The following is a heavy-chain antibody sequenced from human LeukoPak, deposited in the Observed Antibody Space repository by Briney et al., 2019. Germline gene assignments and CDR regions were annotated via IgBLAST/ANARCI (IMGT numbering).Heavy chain of an antibody. CDR1: GGSIRSYY. Sequence: SETLSLTCTVSGGSIRSYYWSWIRQPAGKGLEWIGRIYTSGSTNYNPSLKSRVTMSVDTSKNQFSLKLSSVTAADTAVYYCARVQNSGSYLYYYYYYMDVWGKGTTVTVSS. V-gene: IGHV4-4*07. J-gene: IGHJ6*03. CDR3: ARVQNSGSYLYYYYYYMDV. CDR2: IYTSGST. D-gene: IGHD1-26*01.